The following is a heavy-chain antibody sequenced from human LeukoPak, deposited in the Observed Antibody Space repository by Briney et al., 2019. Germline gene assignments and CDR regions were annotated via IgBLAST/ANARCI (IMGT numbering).Heavy chain of an antibody. Sequence: SETPSLSCTVSGGSMNYYYWSWIRQPPGQGLEWIGYIYYRGTTNYLPSLKDRVDISIDTSKNQFSLRLYSVTAADTAVYFCARLARFEELSPRYYFDNWGLGTLVTVSS. V-gene: IGHV4-59*08. CDR2: IYYRGTT. D-gene: IGHD3-16*02. J-gene: IGHJ4*02. CDR3: ARLARFEELSPRYYFDN. CDR1: GGSMNYYY.